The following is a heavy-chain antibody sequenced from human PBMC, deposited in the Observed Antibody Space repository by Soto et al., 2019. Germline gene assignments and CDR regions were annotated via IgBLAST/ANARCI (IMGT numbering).Heavy chain of an antibody. D-gene: IGHD2-2*02. V-gene: IGHV5-10-1*01. CDR3: ARRYCRSTCCYNVWTNWFDP. CDR2: IDPSDSNT. CDR1: GYSFNDYW. J-gene: IGHJ5*02. Sequence: GESVKISCEGSGYSFNDYWINWVREMPGKGLEWMGRIDPSDSNTKYSPSFQGHVTISVDKSISTAYLQWSSLEASDTAMYYCARRYCRSTCCYNVWTNWFDPRGQRTLVTVSS.